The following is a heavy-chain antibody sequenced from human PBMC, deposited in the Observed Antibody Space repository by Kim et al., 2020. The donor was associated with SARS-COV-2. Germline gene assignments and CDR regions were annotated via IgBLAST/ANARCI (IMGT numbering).Heavy chain of an antibody. CDR1: GFTFSSYE. CDR2: ISGGGETA. V-gene: IGHV3-48*03. D-gene: IGHD1-1*01. J-gene: IGHJ4*02. Sequence: GGSLRLSCAASGFTFSSYEMNWVRQAPGRGLEWLSYISGGGETAYYADSVKGRLTISRDNAKKSLYLQMNSLRAEDTAVYYCARGERQIFDYWGQGTLVT. CDR3: ARGERQIFDY.